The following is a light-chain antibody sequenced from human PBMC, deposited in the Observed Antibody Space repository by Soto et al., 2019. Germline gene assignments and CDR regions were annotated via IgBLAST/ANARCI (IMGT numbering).Light chain of an antibody. Sequence: QSALTQPRSVSGSPGQSVTISCTGTSSDVGGYNYVSWYQQHPGKAPKLMIYDVSKRPSGVPDRFSGSKSGNTASLTISGLLPEDEDDYYCCSYAGSYTFVVFGGGTKVTVL. J-gene: IGLJ2*01. CDR2: DVS. CDR1: SSDVGGYNY. V-gene: IGLV2-11*01. CDR3: CSYAGSYTFVV.